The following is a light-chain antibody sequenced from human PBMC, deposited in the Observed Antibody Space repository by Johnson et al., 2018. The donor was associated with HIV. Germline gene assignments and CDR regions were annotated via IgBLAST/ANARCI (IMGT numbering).Light chain of an antibody. CDR3: GTWDGGLSIYV. V-gene: IGLV1-51*02. CDR2: ENN. Sequence: QSVLTQPPSVSAAPGQKVTISCSGSSSNIGNNYVAWYQQLPGTAPKLLIYENNKRPSGIPDRFSGSKSGTSATLGITGLQTGDEAYYYCGTWDGGLSIYVFRTGTEVTVL. CDR1: SSNIGNNY. J-gene: IGLJ1*01.